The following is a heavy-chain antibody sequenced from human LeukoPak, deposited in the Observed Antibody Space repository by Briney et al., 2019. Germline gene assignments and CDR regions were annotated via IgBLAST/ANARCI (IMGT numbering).Heavy chain of an antibody. CDR1: GFTFSSYA. J-gene: IGHJ3*02. CDR2: ISYDGSNK. CDR3: ARVYCSGGSCYLSRFSYYYDSSGFDDAFDI. D-gene: IGHD2-15*01. V-gene: IGHV3-30*04. Sequence: GGFLRLSCAASGFTFSSYAMHWVRQAPGKGLEWVAVISYDGSNKYYADSVKGRFTISRDNSKNTLYLQMNSLRAEDTAVYYCARVYCSGGSCYLSRFSYYYDSSGFDDAFDIWGQGTMVTVSS.